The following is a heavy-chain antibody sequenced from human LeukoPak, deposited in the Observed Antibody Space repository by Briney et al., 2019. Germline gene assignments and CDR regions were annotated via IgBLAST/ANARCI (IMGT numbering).Heavy chain of an antibody. D-gene: IGHD2-15*01. Sequence: SETLSLTCTVSGXSMSSFYWGWIPQPPGKGLEWIGHIYYRGSTDYNPSLKSRVTISLDTSKNQFSLKLSSVTAADTAVYYCARDVGGGPFFDYWGQGTLVTVSS. CDR1: GXSMSSFY. V-gene: IGHV4-59*01. CDR2: IYYRGST. J-gene: IGHJ4*02. CDR3: ARDVGGGPFFDY.